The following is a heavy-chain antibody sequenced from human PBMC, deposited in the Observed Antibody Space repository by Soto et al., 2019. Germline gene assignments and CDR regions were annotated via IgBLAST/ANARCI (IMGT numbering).Heavy chain of an antibody. Sequence: SETLSLTCSVSGGSIRGSYCSWIRQPPEKGLEWIASISYTGSATHNPSLKSRVSVSVDTTENQYSLKLTSVTAAYTATYYCATGGGWLQNSNLRGLYFDYWGQGALLTVS. CDR3: ATGGGWLQNSNLRGLYFDY. J-gene: IGHJ4*02. V-gene: IGHV4-59*01. CDR1: GGSIRGSY. CDR2: ISYTGSA. D-gene: IGHD6-19*01.